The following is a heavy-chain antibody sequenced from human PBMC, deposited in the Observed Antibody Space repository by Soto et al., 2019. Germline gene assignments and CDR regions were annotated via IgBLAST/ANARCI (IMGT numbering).Heavy chain of an antibody. CDR1: GFTFSSYA. V-gene: IGHV3-33*08. D-gene: IGHD5-12*01. CDR2: IWYHGTTK. Sequence: GSLRLSCAASGFTFSSYAMSWVRQAPGKGLEWVAVIWYHGTTKNYADSVKGRFTISRDTSKNTVYLQMDSLKVEDTAVYYCARDVDRTSHLNWFDPWGQGVMVTVSS. J-gene: IGHJ5*02. CDR3: ARDVDRTSHLNWFDP.